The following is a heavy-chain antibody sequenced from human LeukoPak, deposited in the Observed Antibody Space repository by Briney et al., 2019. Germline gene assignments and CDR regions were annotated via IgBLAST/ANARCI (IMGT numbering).Heavy chain of an antibody. CDR3: ARDGITVTKNAFDI. J-gene: IGHJ3*02. D-gene: IGHD4-17*01. V-gene: IGHV1-2*02. CDR1: GYTFRDYF. CDR2: INPNDGGT. Sequence: GASVKVSCKASGYTFRDYFMHWVRQAPGQGLEWMGWINPNDGGTHFARRFQDRVTMTRDTSTTTAYMEVSSLRSDDTAVYYCARDGITVTKNAFDIWGQGTMATVSS.